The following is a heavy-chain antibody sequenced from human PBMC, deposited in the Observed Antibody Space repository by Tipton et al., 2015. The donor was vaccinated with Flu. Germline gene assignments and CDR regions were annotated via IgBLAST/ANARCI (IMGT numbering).Heavy chain of an antibody. CDR3: ARGGGSPSY. D-gene: IGHD2-15*01. CDR2: IYFTGST. V-gene: IGHV4-59*01. Sequence: TLSLTCAVSGGSIHIYYWSWIRQPPGKGLEWIGYIYFTGSTNYNPSLKSRVTISVDMSKNQFSLKLTSVTAADTAVYYCARGGGSPSYWGQGTLVTVSS. CDR1: GGSIHIYY. J-gene: IGHJ4*02.